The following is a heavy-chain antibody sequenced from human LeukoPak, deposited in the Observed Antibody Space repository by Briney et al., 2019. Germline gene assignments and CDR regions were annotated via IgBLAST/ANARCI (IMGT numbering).Heavy chain of an antibody. J-gene: IGHJ6*03. V-gene: IGHV3-11*04. Sequence: GGSLRLSCAASGFTVSSNYMSWIRQAPGKGLEWVSYISSSGSTIYYADSVKGRFTISRDNAKNSLYLQMNSLRAEDTAVYYCARCYYYYYMDVWGKGTTVTVSS. CDR1: GFTVSSNY. CDR2: ISSSGSTI. CDR3: ARCYYYYYMDV.